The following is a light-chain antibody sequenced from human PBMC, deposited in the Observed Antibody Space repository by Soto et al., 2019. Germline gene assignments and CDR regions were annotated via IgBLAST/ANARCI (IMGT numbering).Light chain of an antibody. CDR3: FSYTSSGTYV. V-gene: IGLV2-14*01. Sequence: SVLTQPASVSGSPGQSITISCTGTSSDVGNYKYVSWYQQHPGKAPKLMIYEVSNRPSGVSNRCSGSKSGNTASLTISGLQAEDETDYYCFSYTSSGTYVFGTGTKVTVL. CDR2: EVS. J-gene: IGLJ1*01. CDR1: SSDVGNYKY.